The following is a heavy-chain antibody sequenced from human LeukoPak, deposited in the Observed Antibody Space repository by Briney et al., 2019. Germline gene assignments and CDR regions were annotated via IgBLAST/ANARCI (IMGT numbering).Heavy chain of an antibody. D-gene: IGHD5-12*01. V-gene: IGHV1-46*01. CDR1: GYTFTSYY. CDR2: INPSGGST. CDR3: ARDRGMATIRPSLGY. Sequence: ASVKVSCTASGYTFTSYYMHWVRQAPGQGLEWMGIINPSGGSTSYAQKFQGRVTMTRDTSTSTVYMELSSLRSEDTAVYYCARDRGMATIRPSLGYWGQGTLVTVSS. J-gene: IGHJ4*02.